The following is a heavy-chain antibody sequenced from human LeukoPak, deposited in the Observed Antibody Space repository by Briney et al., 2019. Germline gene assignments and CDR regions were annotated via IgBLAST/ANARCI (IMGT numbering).Heavy chain of an antibody. V-gene: IGHV1-2*02. J-gene: IGHJ4*02. CDR1: GYTFTGYY. Sequence: ASVTVSCTASGYTFTGYYMHWVRQAPGQGLEWMGWINPNSGGTNYAQKFQGRVTMTRDTSISTAYMELSRLRSDDTAVYYCSHQGVGATEFDYWGQGTLVTVSS. D-gene: IGHD1-26*01. CDR2: INPNSGGT. CDR3: SHQGVGATEFDY.